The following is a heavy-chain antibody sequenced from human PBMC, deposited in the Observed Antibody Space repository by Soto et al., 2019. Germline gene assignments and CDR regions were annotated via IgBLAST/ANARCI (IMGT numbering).Heavy chain of an antibody. CDR3: ARIAAAGTSVDY. J-gene: IGHJ4*02. V-gene: IGHV4-4*02. Sequence: QVQLQESGPGLVKPSGTLSLTCAVSGGSISSSNWXSWVRQPPGKGLEWIGEIYHSGSTNYNPSXKSXXXXXXXXXXXXXXXXLXXXTAADTAVYYCARIAAAGTSVDYWGQGTLVTVSS. D-gene: IGHD6-13*01. CDR1: GGSISSSNW. CDR2: IYHSGST.